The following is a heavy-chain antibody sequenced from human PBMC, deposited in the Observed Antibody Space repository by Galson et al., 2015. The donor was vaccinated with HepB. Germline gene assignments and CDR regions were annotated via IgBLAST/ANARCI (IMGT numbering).Heavy chain of an antibody. CDR1: GFSFSTYW. J-gene: IGHJ4*02. Sequence: SLRLSCAASGFSFSTYWMSWVRQTPEKGLEWVANLKEDGSDKYYVDSVEGRFAISRDNAKNSLYLQMNSLRAEDTAVCYCARDSSGYDYWGQGALVTVSS. CDR3: ARDSSGYDY. V-gene: IGHV3-7*01. D-gene: IGHD6-25*01. CDR2: LKEDGSDK.